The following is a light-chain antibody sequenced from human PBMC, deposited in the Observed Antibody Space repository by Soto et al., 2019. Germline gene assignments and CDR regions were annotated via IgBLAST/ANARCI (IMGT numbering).Light chain of an antibody. V-gene: IGKV3-11*01. J-gene: IGKJ5*01. CDR1: QSVSSR. CDR3: QQRRNWPPGIT. Sequence: EIVITQSPATLAASPGERPTLSCRASQSVSSRLAWYQQERGQAPXXLXXDASTRATGIPARFSGSGCGTDFTLTISSLEPEEFAGYYCQQRRNWPPGITFGQGTRLEIK. CDR2: DAS.